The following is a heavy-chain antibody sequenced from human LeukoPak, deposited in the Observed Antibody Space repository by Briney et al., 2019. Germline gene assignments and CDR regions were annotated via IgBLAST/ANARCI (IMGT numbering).Heavy chain of an antibody. D-gene: IGHD6-19*01. V-gene: IGHV3-53*01. Sequence: GGSLRLSSAASGFIISDNCMSWVRQAPGKGLEWVSVIYSGGTTYYADSVKGRFTISRDTSKNTLYLQMNSLRVEDTAVYFCARGLYSSGWLDYWGQGTLVTVSS. CDR1: GFIISDNC. CDR2: IYSGGTT. J-gene: IGHJ4*02. CDR3: ARGLYSSGWLDY.